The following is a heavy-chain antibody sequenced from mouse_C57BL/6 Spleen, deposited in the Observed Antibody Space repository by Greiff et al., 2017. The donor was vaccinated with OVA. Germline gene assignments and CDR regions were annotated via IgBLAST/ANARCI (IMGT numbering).Heavy chain of an antibody. Sequence: VQLQQSGAELVRPGTSVKLSCKASGYTFTSYWMHWVKQRPGQGLEWIGVIDPSDSYTNYNQKFKGKATLTVDTSSSTAYMQLSSLTSEDSAVYYCARTTDGSSYEYFDVWGTGTTVTVSS. CDR2: IDPSDSYT. J-gene: IGHJ1*03. CDR1: GYTFTSYW. CDR3: ARTTDGSSYEYFDV. V-gene: IGHV1-59*01. D-gene: IGHD1-1*01.